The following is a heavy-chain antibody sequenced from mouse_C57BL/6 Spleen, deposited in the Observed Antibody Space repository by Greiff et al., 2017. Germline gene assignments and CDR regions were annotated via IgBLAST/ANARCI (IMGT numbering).Heavy chain of an antibody. J-gene: IGHJ2*01. CDR2: ISDGGSYT. V-gene: IGHV5-4*03. D-gene: IGHD1-1*01. CDR1: GFTFSSYA. Sequence: DVKLVESGGGLVKPGGSLKLSCAASGFTFSSYAMSWVRQTPEKRLEWVATISDGGSYTYYPDNVKGRFTISRDNAKNNLYLQMSHLKSEDTAMYYCARTTVVAPYFDYWGQGTTLTVSS. CDR3: ARTTVVAPYFDY.